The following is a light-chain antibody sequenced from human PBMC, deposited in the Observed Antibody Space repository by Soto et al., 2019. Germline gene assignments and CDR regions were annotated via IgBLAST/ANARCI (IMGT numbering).Light chain of an antibody. CDR2: KVS. Sequence: VMTQPSLSAAVTLGQPASISCRSSQSLVHSDGNTYFSWFQQRPGRSPRRLIYKVSNRDSGVPARFSGSGSGTDFALKISRVEAEDVGVYYCMQGTHWPITFGQGTRLEIK. CDR3: MQGTHWPIT. CDR1: QSLVHSDGNTY. V-gene: IGKV2-30*02. J-gene: IGKJ5*01.